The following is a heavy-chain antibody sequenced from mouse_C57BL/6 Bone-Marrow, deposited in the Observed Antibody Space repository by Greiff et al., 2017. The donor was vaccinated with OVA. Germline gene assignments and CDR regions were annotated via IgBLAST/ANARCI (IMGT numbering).Heavy chain of an antibody. CDR3: ASGERGAPGFAY. CDR1: GYTFTSYW. Sequence: VQLQQPGAELVKPGASVKLSCKASGYTFTSYWMHWVKQRPGQGLEWIGMIHPNSGSTKYNEKFQSKATLHVDKTSSTASMPLSRLTSEDSAVYDCASGERGAPGFAYWGQGTLVTVSA. J-gene: IGHJ3*01. CDR2: IHPNSGST. V-gene: IGHV1-64*01. D-gene: IGHD6-1*01.